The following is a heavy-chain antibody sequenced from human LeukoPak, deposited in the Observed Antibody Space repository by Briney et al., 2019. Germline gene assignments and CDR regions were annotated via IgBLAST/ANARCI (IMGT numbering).Heavy chain of an antibody. J-gene: IGHJ4*02. V-gene: IGHV3-53*01. CDR1: GFTFSSYA. CDR3: ARDYDSSGYLDY. D-gene: IGHD3-22*01. Sequence: GGSLRLSCAASGFTFSSYAMSWVRQAPGKGLEWVSVIYSGGSAYYADSVKGRFTISRDNSKNTLYLQMNSLRAEDTAVYYCARDYDSSGYLDYWGQGTLVTVSS. CDR2: IYSGGSA.